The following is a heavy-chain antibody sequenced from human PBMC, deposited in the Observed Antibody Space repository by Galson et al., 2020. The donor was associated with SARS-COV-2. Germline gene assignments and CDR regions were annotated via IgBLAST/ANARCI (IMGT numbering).Heavy chain of an antibody. D-gene: IGHD3-9*01. V-gene: IGHV1-2*02. J-gene: IGHJ6*02. Sequence: ASVKVSCKASGYTFTDYYIHWVRQAPGQGLEWMGWINPKSGGTNYAQTFEGRVTMTRDTSITTAYMELSRLRADDTAVYYCARLRYYDVLTGYIVDVWGQGTMVTVSS. CDR1: GYTFTDYY. CDR3: ARLRYYDVLTGYIVDV. CDR2: INPKSGGT.